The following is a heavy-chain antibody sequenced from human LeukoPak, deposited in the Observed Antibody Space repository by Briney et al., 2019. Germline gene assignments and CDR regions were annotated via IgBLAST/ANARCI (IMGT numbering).Heavy chain of an antibody. D-gene: IGHD3-22*01. V-gene: IGHV3-30*03. CDR2: ISYDGSNK. CDR3: ARDPFHMGYYYDSSGYWDY. J-gene: IGHJ4*02. CDR1: GFTFSSYG. Sequence: GGSLRLSCAASGFTFSSYGMHWVRQAPGKGLEWVAVISYDGSNKYYADSVKGRFTISRDNSKNTLYLQMNSLRAEDTAVYYCARDPFHMGYYYDSSGYWDYWGQGTLVTVSS.